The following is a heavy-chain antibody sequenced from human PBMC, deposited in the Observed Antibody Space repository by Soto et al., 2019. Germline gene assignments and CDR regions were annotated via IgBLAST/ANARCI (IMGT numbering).Heavy chain of an antibody. D-gene: IGHD4-17*01. CDR1: GGTFSSYA. CDR2: LIPILGTA. V-gene: IGHV1-69*01. CDR3: AVSVYGDYGSYY. J-gene: IGHJ4*02. Sequence: QVQLVQSGAEVKKPGSSVKVSCKASGGTFSSYAISWVRQATVQGLEWMGGLIPILGTANYAQKFQGRVTITADASTSTAYMELSSLRSEDPAVYYCAVSVYGDYGSYYWGQGTLVTFSS.